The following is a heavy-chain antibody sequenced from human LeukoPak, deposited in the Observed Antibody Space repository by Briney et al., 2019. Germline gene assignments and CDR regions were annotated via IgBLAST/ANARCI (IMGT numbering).Heavy chain of an antibody. V-gene: IGHV1-2*02. CDR3: AREGTGTTWGLDY. J-gene: IGHJ4*02. CDR2: INPNSGGT. D-gene: IGHD1-7*01. CDR1: GYTFTGYY. Sequence: ASVRVSCKASGYTFTGYYMHWVRQAPGQGLEWMGWINPNSGGTNYAQKFQGKVTMTRDTSISTAYMELSRLRSDDTAVYYCAREGTGTTWGLDYWGQGTLVTVPP.